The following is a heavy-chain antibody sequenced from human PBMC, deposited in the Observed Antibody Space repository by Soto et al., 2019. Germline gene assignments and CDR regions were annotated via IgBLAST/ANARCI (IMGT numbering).Heavy chain of an antibody. D-gene: IGHD3-16*01. J-gene: IGHJ5*02. CDR3: VKKGSGGNWFDP. V-gene: IGHV3-23*04. CDR1: GFTFSSHA. Sequence: EVQLVESGGGLEQRGGSLRLSCAASGFTFSSHAMSWVRQPPAKGLEWVSASGSSGATYYADSVKGRFIISRDNSKNTLYLEMNSLRPEDTGVYYCVKKGSGGNWFDPWGEGTLVTVS. CDR2: SGSSGAT.